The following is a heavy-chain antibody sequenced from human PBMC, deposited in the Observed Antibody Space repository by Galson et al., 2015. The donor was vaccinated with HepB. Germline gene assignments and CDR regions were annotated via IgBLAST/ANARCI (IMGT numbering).Heavy chain of an antibody. V-gene: IGHV7-4-1*02. CDR2: INANTGNP. Sequence: SVKVSCKASGSTFTGHSMNWVRQARGQGLEYMGYINANTGNPTYAQGFTGRFVFSLDTSVRTAYLQINSLKAEDTAMYYCARDGWNGGVSNFDYWGQGTLVTVSS. D-gene: IGHD1-1*01. J-gene: IGHJ4*02. CDR3: ARDGWNGGVSNFDY. CDR1: GSTFTGHS.